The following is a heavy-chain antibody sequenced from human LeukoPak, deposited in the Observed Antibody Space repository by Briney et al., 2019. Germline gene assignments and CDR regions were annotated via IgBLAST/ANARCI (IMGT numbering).Heavy chain of an antibody. CDR3: ARWQEGKNLDS. CDR1: GFTFSNHG. Sequence: GRSLRLSCAASGFTFSNHGMHWVRQAPGKGLEWVAVIWYDGSNKYYADSVKGRFTISRDNSRNTLYLQMNSLRAEDTAVYYCARWQEGKNLDSWGQGTLVTVSS. CDR2: IWYDGSNK. J-gene: IGHJ4*02. V-gene: IGHV3-33*01. D-gene: IGHD3-10*01.